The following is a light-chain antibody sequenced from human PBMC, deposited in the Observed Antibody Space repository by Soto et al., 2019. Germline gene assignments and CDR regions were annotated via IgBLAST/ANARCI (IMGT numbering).Light chain of an antibody. CDR3: CSYAGTNTYV. V-gene: IGLV2-8*01. CDR2: EVT. CDR1: RSDVGFYNY. J-gene: IGLJ1*01. Sequence: QSALTQPPSASGSPGQSVIISCTGTRSDVGFYNYVSWYRQHPGKPPQLILFEVTKRPSGVPDRFSGSKSGSTASLTISGLQAEDDADYYCCSYAGTNTYVFGRGTKLTVL.